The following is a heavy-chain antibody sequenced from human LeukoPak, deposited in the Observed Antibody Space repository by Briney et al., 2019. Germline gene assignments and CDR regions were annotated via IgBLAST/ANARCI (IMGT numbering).Heavy chain of an antibody. V-gene: IGHV4-4*07. J-gene: IGHJ4*02. CDR2: IHTSGST. CDR1: GGSISTYY. Sequence: SETLSLTCTVSGGSISTYYWSWIRQSAGKGLEWIGRIHTSGSTDYNPSLRSRVTMSVDTSKNQFSLKVSSVTAADTGIYYCARAPEFSSGWLLDCWGQGSLATVSS. CDR3: ARAPEFSSGWLLDC. D-gene: IGHD6-19*01.